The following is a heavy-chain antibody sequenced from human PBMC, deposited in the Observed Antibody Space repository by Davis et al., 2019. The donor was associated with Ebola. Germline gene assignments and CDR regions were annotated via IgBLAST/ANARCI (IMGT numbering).Heavy chain of an antibody. D-gene: IGHD3-10*01. CDR3: AKDLGNRWFGELLYYGMDV. CDR1: GFTFSSYA. Sequence: GGSLRLSCAASGFTFSSYAMSWVRQAPGKGLEWVSAISGSGGSTYCADSVKGRFTISTDNSKNTLYLQMNSLRAEDTAVYYCAKDLGNRWFGELLYYGMDVWGQGTTVTVSS. V-gene: IGHV3-23*01. CDR2: ISGSGGST. J-gene: IGHJ6*02.